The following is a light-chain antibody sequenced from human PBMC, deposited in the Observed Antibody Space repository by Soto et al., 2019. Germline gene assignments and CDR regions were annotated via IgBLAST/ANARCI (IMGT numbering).Light chain of an antibody. CDR1: QDISDV. CDR2: DAS. Sequence: DIQMTQSQSALSASVGDRVTITCQASQDISDVLNWYQQQPGKAPKVLIYDASKLQTGVPSRFSGRGSGKDYTFTISSLQPDDSGTYYCQQFYDLPITFGQRTLPEVK. CDR3: QQFYDLPIT. V-gene: IGKV1-33*01. J-gene: IGKJ5*01.